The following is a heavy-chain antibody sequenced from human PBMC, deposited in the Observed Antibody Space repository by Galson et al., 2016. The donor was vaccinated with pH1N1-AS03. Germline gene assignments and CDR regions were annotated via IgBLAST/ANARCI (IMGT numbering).Heavy chain of an antibody. Sequence: SLRLSCAASGFTFTNHWMHWVRQAPGKGLEWVSGVVTNGDTYFADSVKGRFSISRDDSKNTMYLQMDSLGVEDTAIYYCAKDRVYNDAQWVFDCWGQGNPVTVSS. CDR3: AKDRVYNDAQWVFDC. J-gene: IGHJ4*02. V-gene: IGHV3-74*01. D-gene: IGHD5-24*01. CDR2: VVTNGDT. CDR1: GFTFTNHW.